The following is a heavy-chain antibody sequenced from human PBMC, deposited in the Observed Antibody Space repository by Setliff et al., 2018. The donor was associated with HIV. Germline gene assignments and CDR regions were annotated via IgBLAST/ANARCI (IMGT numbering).Heavy chain of an antibody. CDR3: ARASSSGFLKYFDY. D-gene: IGHD6-19*01. V-gene: IGHV4-4*07. CDR1: GGSISSYY. CDR2: IYTSGST. Sequence: PSETLSLTCTVSGGSISSYYWSWIRQPAGKGLEWIGRIYTSGSTNYNPSLKSRVTMSVDTSKNQFSLKLSSATAADTAVYYCARASSSGFLKYFDYWGQGTLVTVSS. J-gene: IGHJ4*02.